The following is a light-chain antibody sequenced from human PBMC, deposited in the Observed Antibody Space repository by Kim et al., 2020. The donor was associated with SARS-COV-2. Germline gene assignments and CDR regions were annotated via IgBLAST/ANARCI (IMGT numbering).Light chain of an antibody. V-gene: IGLV1-47*01. CDR2: KNN. Sequence: GQTIKISCSGSSSNIGTNYVYWYQQLPGTAPKLLIYKNNQRPSGVPDRFSGSKSGTSASLAISGLRSEDEADYYCAAWEDSLRGPAFGGGTQLTVL. J-gene: IGLJ3*02. CDR3: AAWEDSLRGPA. CDR1: SSNIGTNY.